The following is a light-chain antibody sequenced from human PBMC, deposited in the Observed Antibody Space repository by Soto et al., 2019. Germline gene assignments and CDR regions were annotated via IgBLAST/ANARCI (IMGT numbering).Light chain of an antibody. CDR2: EVT. J-gene: IGLJ1*01. CDR1: SSDVGGYNL. CDR3: CSYAGGGTYV. V-gene: IGLV2-23*02. Sequence: QSVLTQPASVSGSPGQSIAISCTGTSSDVGGYNLVSWFQQHPGKAPKLMIYEVTERPSGVSNRFSGSKSGNAASLTISGLQAEDEADYHCCSYAGGGTYVFGTGTKVTVL.